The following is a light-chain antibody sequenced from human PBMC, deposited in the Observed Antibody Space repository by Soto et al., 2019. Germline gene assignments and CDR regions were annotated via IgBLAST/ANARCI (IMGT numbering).Light chain of an antibody. CDR2: EVF. V-gene: IGLV2-14*01. Sequence: QSALTQPASMSGSPGQSITISCTGTSSDVGAYDYVSWYQQHPGKAPRLLIYEVFNRPSGVSDRFSGSKSANTASLTISGLLSEDEADYYCSSYTTSSARVFGTGTKVTVL. CDR1: SSDVGAYDY. CDR3: SSYTTSSARV. J-gene: IGLJ1*01.